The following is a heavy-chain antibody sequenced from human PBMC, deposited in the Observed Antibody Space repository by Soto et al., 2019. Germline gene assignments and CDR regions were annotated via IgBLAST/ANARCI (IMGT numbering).Heavy chain of an antibody. CDR3: TRQEPKGAFDP. J-gene: IGHJ5*02. D-gene: IGHD3-16*01. CDR1: GFTFSGSA. V-gene: IGHV3-73*01. Sequence: GSRRLSCAASGFTFSGSAMHWVRQASGKGLEWVGRIRSKANSYATAYAASVKGRFTISRDDSKNTAYLQMNSRKTEDTAVYYCTRQEPKGAFDPWGQGTLVTVS. CDR2: IRSKANSYAT.